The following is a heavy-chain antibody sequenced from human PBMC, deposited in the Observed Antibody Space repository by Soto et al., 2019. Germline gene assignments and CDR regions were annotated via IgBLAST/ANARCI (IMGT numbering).Heavy chain of an antibody. Sequence: ASVKASCKASGGTFSSYAITWVRQAPGQGLEWVGRIIPIFGTTNYAQNLQGRVTISAEKSTLTSYMELHSLTSDDTALYYCARDMTDSGYSTNWLDSWGQGTPVTVS. CDR1: GGTFSSYA. J-gene: IGHJ5*01. V-gene: IGHV1-69*06. CDR2: IIPIFGTT. CDR3: ARDMTDSGYSTNWLDS. D-gene: IGHD3-22*01.